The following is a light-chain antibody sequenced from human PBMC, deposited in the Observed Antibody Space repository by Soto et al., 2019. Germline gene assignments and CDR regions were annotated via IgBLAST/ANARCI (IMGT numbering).Light chain of an antibody. CDR1: SSNVGAYNY. CDR3: SSWTGNNFVV. Sequence: QSALTQPPSASGSPGQSVTISCTGTSSNVGAYNYVSWYQQHPGKAPKLMIYEVTKRPSGVPDRVSGSKSGSTASLTVSGRQDAEEDDYYCSSWTGNNFVVFGGGTKLTVL. CDR2: EVT. V-gene: IGLV2-8*01. J-gene: IGLJ2*01.